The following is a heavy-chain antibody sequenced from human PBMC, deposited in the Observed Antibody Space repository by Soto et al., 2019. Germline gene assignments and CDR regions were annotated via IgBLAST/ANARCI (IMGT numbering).Heavy chain of an antibody. CDR2: INTDGSAT. D-gene: IGHD1-26*01. J-gene: IGHJ4*02. CDR3: VRGYSDY. Sequence: GSLRLSCAASGFTLSSHWMHWVRQVPGQGLVWVSRINTDGSATNYADSVRGRFTMSRDNARNTMYLQMNSLRAEDTAVYYCVRGYSDYWGQGTLVTVPS. CDR1: GFTLSSHW. V-gene: IGHV3-74*01.